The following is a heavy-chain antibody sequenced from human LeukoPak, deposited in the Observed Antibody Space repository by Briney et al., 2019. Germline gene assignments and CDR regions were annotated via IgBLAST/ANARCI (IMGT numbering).Heavy chain of an antibody. CDR1: GFTFSSYG. D-gene: IGHD6-19*01. CDR2: IKQDGSEK. V-gene: IGHV3-7*05. Sequence: QPGGSLRLSCAVSGFTFSSYGMHWVRQAPGKGLEWVANIKQDGSEKYYVDSVKGRFTISRDNVKNSLYLQMNSLRAEDTAVYYCAREEAVARYGMDVWGQGTTVTVSS. CDR3: AREEAVARYGMDV. J-gene: IGHJ6*02.